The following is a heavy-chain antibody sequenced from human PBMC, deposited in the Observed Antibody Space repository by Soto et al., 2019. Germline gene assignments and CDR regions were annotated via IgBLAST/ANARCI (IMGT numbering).Heavy chain of an antibody. CDR2: INPSGGST. CDR3: ASGLQEPHYFDY. Sequence: ASVKVSCKASGYTFTSYAMNWVRQAPGQGLEWMGIINPSGGSTSYAQKFQGRVTMTRDTSTSTVYMELSSLRSEDTAVYYCASGLQEPHYFDYWGQGTLVTVSS. D-gene: IGHD2-15*01. CDR1: GYTFTSYA. J-gene: IGHJ4*02. V-gene: IGHV1-46*01.